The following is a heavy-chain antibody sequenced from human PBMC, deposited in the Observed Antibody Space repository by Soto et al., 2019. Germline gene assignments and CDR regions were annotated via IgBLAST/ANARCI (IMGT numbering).Heavy chain of an antibody. D-gene: IGHD1-26*01. CDR3: ARGVVGATRFDP. Sequence: QVHLQESGPGLVKTSETLSLTCTVSGGLISTYYWSWIRQPPGKGLEYIGYIYYSGTTNYNPSLKIRVTLLIDTSKSQCSLKLISVTPADTAVDYCARGVVGATRFDPWCPGTLVTVSS. J-gene: IGHJ5*02. V-gene: IGHV4-59*01. CDR1: GGLISTYY. CDR2: IYYSGTT.